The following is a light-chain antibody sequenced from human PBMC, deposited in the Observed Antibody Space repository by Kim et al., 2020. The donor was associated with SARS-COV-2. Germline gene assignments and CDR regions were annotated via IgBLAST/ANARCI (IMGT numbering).Light chain of an antibody. V-gene: IGKV3-11*01. CDR2: DAS. CDR1: HTISRY. Sequence: LSPGERATLSCRASHTISRYLAWYQQKHGQAPRLLIYDASNRATGIPARFSGSGSGTDFTLTISSLEPEDFAVYYCQQRGIWPLTFGGGTKVDIK. J-gene: IGKJ4*01. CDR3: QQRGIWPLT.